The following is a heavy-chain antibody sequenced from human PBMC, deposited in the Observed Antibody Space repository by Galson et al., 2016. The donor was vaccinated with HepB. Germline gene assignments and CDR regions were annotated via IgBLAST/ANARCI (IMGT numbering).Heavy chain of an antibody. D-gene: IGHD3-22*01. CDR2: IYLDGDK. CDR1: GFSLSTSGVG. CDR3: APYYYDRSGYYFRTQGYFDY. Sequence: PALVKPTQTLTLTCTFSGFSLSTSGVGVGWIRQPPGKALEWLALIYLDGDKHYSPSLRSRLTITKDTSENQVVLTMTNMDPVDTATYYCAPYYYDRSGYYFRTQGYFDYWGQGTLVTVSS. J-gene: IGHJ4*02. V-gene: IGHV2-5*02.